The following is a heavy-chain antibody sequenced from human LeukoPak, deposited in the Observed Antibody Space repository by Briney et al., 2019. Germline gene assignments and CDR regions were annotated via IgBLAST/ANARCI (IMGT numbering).Heavy chain of an antibody. CDR2: IIPIFGTA. V-gene: IGHV1-69*05. CDR1: GGTFSSYA. CDR3: ASRVVDAYYFDY. Sequence: SVKVSCKASGGTFSSYAISWVRQAPGQGLEWMGGIIPIFGTANYAQKFQGRVTITTDESTSTAYMELSSLRSEDTAVYYCASRVVDAYYFDYWGQGTLVTVSS. D-gene: IGHD2-2*01. J-gene: IGHJ4*02.